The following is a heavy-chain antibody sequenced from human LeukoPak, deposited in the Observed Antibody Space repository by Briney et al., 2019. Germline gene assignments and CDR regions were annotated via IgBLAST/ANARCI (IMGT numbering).Heavy chain of an antibody. V-gene: IGHV4-39*01. J-gene: IGHJ4*02. CDR2: INYSGST. Sequence: PSETLSLTCTVSGGSISSSSYYWGWIRQPPGKGLEWIGSINYSGSTYYNPSLKSRVTISVDTSKNQFSLKLSSVTAADTAVYYCARQPSYYDFWSGPLWGQGTLVTVSS. D-gene: IGHD3-3*01. CDR3: ARQPSYYDFWSGPL. CDR1: GGSISSSSYY.